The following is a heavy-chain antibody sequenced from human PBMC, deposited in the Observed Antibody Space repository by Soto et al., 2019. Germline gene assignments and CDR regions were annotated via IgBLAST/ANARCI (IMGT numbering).Heavy chain of an antibody. J-gene: IGHJ6*02. Sequence: QVQLQESAPGLVKPSETLSLTCIVSGDSVISGSYYWTWLRQPPGKGLEWIGYISYTGRTKYNPSLQSRVTISVDTSKNDFSLNLSSVTAADTAVYFCAREWGLLPYYVMNVWGHGTAVTVSS. V-gene: IGHV4-61*03. CDR3: AREWGLLPYYVMNV. D-gene: IGHD7-27*01. CDR1: GDSVISGSYY. CDR2: ISYTGRT.